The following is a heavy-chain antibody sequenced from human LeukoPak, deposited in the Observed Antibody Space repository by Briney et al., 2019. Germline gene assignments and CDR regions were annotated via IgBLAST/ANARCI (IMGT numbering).Heavy chain of an antibody. CDR2: ISAYNGNT. CDR1: GYTFTSYG. CDR3: ARVCVTMVRGVIRANLYYFDY. V-gene: IGHV1-18*01. Sequence: ASVKVSCKASGYTFTSYGISWVRQAPGQGLEWMGWISAYNGNTNYAQKLKGRVTMTTDTSTSTAYMELRSLRSDDTAVYYCARVCVTMVRGVIRANLYYFDYWGQGTLVTVSS. J-gene: IGHJ4*02. D-gene: IGHD3-10*01.